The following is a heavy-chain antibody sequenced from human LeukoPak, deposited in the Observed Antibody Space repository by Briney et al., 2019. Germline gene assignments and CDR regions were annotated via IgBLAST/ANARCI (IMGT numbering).Heavy chain of an antibody. D-gene: IGHD4-23*01. Sequence: GASVKVSCKASGFTFTSSAVQWVRQARGQRLEWIGWIVVGSGSTNYAQKFQERVTITRDMSTSTAYMELSSLRSEDTAVYYCAADPPRHDYGGNSGGFDYWGQGTLVTVSS. CDR3: AADPPRHDYGGNSGGFDY. V-gene: IGHV1-58*01. J-gene: IGHJ4*02. CDR2: IVVGSGST. CDR1: GFTFTSSA.